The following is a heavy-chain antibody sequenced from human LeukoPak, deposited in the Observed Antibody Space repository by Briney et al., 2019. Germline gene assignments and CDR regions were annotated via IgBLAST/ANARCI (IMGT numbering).Heavy chain of an antibody. CDR1: GYTFTSYG. V-gene: IGHV1-18*01. D-gene: IGHD4-23*01. J-gene: IGHJ4*02. CDR2: IGAYNGNT. Sequence: ASVKVSCKASGYTFTSYGISWVRQAPGQGLEWMGWIGAYNGNTNYAQKLQGRVTMTTDTSTSTAYMELRSLRSDDTAVYYCARDLGYGGNSYFDYWGQGTLVTVSS. CDR3: ARDLGYGGNSYFDY.